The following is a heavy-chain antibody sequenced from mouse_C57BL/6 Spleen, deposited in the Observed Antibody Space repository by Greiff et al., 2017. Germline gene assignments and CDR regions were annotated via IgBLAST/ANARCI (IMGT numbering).Heavy chain of an antibody. J-gene: IGHJ1*03. CDR2: IDPNSGGT. V-gene: IGHV1-72*01. Sequence: VQLQQPGAELVKPGASVKLSCKASGYTFTSYWMHWVKQRPGRGLEWIGRIDPNSGGTKYNEKFKSKATLTVDKPSSTAHMQLSSLTSEDSAVYYCARSLYYYGSSGYFDVWGTGTTVTVSS. D-gene: IGHD1-1*01. CDR3: ARSLYYYGSSGYFDV. CDR1: GYTFTSYW.